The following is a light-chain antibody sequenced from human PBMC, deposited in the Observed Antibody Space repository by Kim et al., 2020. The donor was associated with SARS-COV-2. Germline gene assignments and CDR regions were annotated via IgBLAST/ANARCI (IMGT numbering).Light chain of an antibody. CDR3: YSAADNNRM. V-gene: IGLV3-27*01. Sequence: SYELTQPSSVSVSPGQTARITCSGDVLAKKYARWFQQKPGQAPVMVIYKDSERPSGMPERFSGSSSGTTVTLTISGAQVEDEADYYCYSAADNNRMLGGGTQLTVL. CDR1: VLAKKY. J-gene: IGLJ3*02. CDR2: KDS.